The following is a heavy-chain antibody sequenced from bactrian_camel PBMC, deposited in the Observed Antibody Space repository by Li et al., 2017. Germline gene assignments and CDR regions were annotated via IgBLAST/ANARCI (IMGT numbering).Heavy chain of an antibody. D-gene: IGHD7*01. CDR3: AADGVNLQLARGYNY. Sequence: HVQLVESGGGSVQAGGSLRLSCAASGYTYSSFCMGWFRQGSENEREGVAIIDSGRSTFYAKSVKGRFTISKDSAKNTLYLQMNDPKVEDTAMYYCAADGVNLQLARGYNYWGQGTQVTVS. V-gene: IGHV3S55*01. CDR1: GYTYSSFC. J-gene: IGHJ4*01. CDR2: IDSGRST.